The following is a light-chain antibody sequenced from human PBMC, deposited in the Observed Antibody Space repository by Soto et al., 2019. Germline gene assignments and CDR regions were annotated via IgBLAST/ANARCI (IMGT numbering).Light chain of an antibody. J-gene: IGLJ1*01. CDR2: DVS. Sequence: QSALTQPASVSGSPGQSITISCTGTSSDVGGYNYVSWYQQHPGKAPKLMIYDVSNRPSGVSNRFSGSKSGNTASLTISGLQAEDEADYYCRSYTSSSTYVFGIGTKVTVL. CDR3: RSYTSSSTYV. CDR1: SSDVGGYNY. V-gene: IGLV2-14*01.